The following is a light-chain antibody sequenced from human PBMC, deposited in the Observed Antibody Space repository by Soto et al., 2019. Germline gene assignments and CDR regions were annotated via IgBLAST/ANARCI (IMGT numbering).Light chain of an antibody. V-gene: IGKV1-33*01. Sequence: DIQMTKSPSSLSASVGDTVTITCQASQDISNYLNWYQQKPGKPPRLLIFDASRLQTGVPARFSGSGSGTDFSFTIGSLQPEDIATYYCQQFDNLPLTFGGGTRVEI. CDR3: QQFDNLPLT. CDR1: QDISNY. J-gene: IGKJ4*01. CDR2: DAS.